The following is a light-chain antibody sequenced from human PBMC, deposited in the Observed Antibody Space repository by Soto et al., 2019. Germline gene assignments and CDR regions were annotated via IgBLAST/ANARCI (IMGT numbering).Light chain of an antibody. Sequence: DIQMTQSPSTLSASVGDRVTITCRASQTISTWLAWYQLKPGKAPKLLIYKASSLESGVPSRFSGAGSGTEFTLTVSSLPPDDFATYSCQPYNTYPWTFGQGTKVEVK. J-gene: IGKJ1*01. CDR2: KAS. V-gene: IGKV1-5*03. CDR1: QTISTW. CDR3: QPYNTYPWT.